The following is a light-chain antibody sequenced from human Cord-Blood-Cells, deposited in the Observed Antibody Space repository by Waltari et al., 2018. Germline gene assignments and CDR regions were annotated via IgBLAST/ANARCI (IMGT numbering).Light chain of an antibody. CDR3: CSYAGSSTVV. CDR2: EGS. Sequence: QSALTQPASVSGSPGQSITISCTGTSSDVGSYNLVSWYQQHPGKAPKLMIYEGSKRPSGVSNLFSGSKAGNTASLTISGLQAEDEADYYCCSYAGSSTVVLGGGTKLTVL. V-gene: IGLV2-23*01. CDR1: SSDVGSYNL. J-gene: IGLJ2*01.